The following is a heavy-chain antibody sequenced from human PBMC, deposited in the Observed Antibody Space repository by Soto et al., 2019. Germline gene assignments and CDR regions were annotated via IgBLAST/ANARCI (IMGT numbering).Heavy chain of an antibody. V-gene: IGHV4-34*01. CDR1: GGSFSGYY. Sequence: SETLSLTCAVYGGSFSGYYWSWIRQPPGKGLEWIGEINHSGSTNYNPSLKSRVTISVDTSKNQFSLKLSSVTAADTAVYYCARCIAAADNQTYFAYWGQGTLVTVSS. D-gene: IGHD6-13*01. CDR2: INHSGST. CDR3: ARCIAAADNQTYFAY. J-gene: IGHJ4*02.